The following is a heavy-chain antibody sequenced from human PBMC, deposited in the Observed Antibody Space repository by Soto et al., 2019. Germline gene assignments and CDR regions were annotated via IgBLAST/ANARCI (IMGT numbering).Heavy chain of an antibody. CDR2: INAGNGNT. Sequence: QVELVQSGAEEKKPGASVKVSCKASGYPFTRYAMHWLRQAPGQRLEWMGWINAGNGNTKYSQKFQGRVTITRDTSASTAYMELSSLRSEDTAVYYCARSPGGWLYYSDYWGQGTLVTVSS. CDR3: ARSPGGWLYYSDY. J-gene: IGHJ4*02. CDR1: GYPFTRYA. V-gene: IGHV1-3*05. D-gene: IGHD3-22*01.